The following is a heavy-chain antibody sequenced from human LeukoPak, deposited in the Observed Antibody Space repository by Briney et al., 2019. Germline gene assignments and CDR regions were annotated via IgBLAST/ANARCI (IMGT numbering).Heavy chain of an antibody. Sequence: GGSLRLSCAASRFTFSSYAMHWVRQAPGKGLEWVAVISYDGSNKYYADSVKGRFIISRDNSNSTLSLQMSSLRAEDTAVYYCAKPIVPIVGEGYWGQGTLVTVSS. CDR2: ISYDGSNK. CDR3: AKPIVPIVGEGY. V-gene: IGHV3-30-3*02. J-gene: IGHJ4*02. D-gene: IGHD3-22*01. CDR1: RFTFSSYA.